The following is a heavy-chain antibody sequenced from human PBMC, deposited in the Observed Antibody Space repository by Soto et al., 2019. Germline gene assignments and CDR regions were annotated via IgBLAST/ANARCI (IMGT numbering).Heavy chain of an antibody. J-gene: IGHJ5*02. Sequence: GASVKVSCKASGYTFTSYGISWVRQAPGQGLEWMGWISAYNGNTNYAQKLQGRVTMTTDTSTSTAYMELRSLGSDDTAVYYCARGPHHAPKTYYYDSSGYYYDWFDPRGQGTLVTVSS. V-gene: IGHV1-18*04. CDR2: ISAYNGNT. D-gene: IGHD3-22*01. CDR3: ARGPHHAPKTYYYDSSGYYYDWFDP. CDR1: GYTFTSYG.